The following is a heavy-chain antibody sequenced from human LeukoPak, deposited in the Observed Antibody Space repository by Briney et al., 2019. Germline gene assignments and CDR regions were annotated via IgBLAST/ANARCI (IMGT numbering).Heavy chain of an antibody. D-gene: IGHD2-2*01. V-gene: IGHV1-8*02. CDR2: INPNSGNT. CDR1: GGTFSSYA. J-gene: IGHJ4*02. CDR3: ARWGCSTISCFSRY. Sequence: ASVKVSCKASGGTFSSYAISWVRQATGQGLEWMGWINPNSGNTGYAQKFQGRVTMTRNTSISTAYMELSSLRSEDTAVYYCARWGCSTISCFSRYWGQGTLVTVSS.